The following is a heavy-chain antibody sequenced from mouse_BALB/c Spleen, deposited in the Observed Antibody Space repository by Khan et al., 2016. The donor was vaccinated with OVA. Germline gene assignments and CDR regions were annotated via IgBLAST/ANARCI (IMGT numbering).Heavy chain of an antibody. CDR3: ARGNYYGYYCDY. Sequence: EVQLQESGPGLVKPSQSLSLTCTVTGYSITSGYAWNWIRQFPGNKLEWMGYISYSGVTSYTPSLTSRISITRDTSKNQFFLQLNSVTTEDTATYYCARGNYYGYYCDYWGQGTTLTVSS. D-gene: IGHD1-1*01. CDR1: GYSITSGYA. V-gene: IGHV3-2*02. CDR2: ISYSGVT. J-gene: IGHJ2*01.